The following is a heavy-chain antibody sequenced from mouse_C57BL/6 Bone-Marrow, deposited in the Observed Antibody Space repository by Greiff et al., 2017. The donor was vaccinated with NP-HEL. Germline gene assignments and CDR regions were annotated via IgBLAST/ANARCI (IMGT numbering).Heavy chain of an antibody. V-gene: IGHV1-52*01. J-gene: IGHJ2*01. Sequence: QVQLQQPGAELVRPGSSVKLSCKASGYTFTSYWMHWVKQRPIQGLEWIGNIDPSDSEPHYNQKFKDKATLTVDKSSSTAYMQRSSLTSEDSAVYYCARRDYGSSHPLYYWGQGTTLTVSS. CDR2: IDPSDSEP. CDR3: ARRDYGSSHPLYY. D-gene: IGHD1-1*01. CDR1: GYTFTSYW.